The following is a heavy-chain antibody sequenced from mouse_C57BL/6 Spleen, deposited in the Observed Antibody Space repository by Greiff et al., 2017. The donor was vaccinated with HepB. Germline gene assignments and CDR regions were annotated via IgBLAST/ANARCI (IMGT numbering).Heavy chain of an antibody. CDR3: VRGYGSSWYFDV. CDR1: GFSFNTYA. CDR2: IRSKSNNYAT. D-gene: IGHD1-1*01. Sequence: EVQLVESGGGLVQPKGSLKLSCAASGFSFNTYAMNWVRQAPGKGLEWVARIRSKSNNYATYYADSVKDRFTISRDDSESMLYLQMNNLKTEDTAMYYCVRGYGSSWYFDVWGTGTTVTVSS. V-gene: IGHV10-1*01. J-gene: IGHJ1*03.